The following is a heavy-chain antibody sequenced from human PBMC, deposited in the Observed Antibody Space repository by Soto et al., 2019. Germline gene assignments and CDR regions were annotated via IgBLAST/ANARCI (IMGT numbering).Heavy chain of an antibody. CDR1: GFNFSSYA. V-gene: IGHV3-30*04. CDR3: AREGQPAAGTTPHN. CDR2: ISYDGGKK. D-gene: IGHD6-13*01. Sequence: PGGSLRLCCAASGFNFSSYAMHWVRQAPGKGLEWVAVISYDGGKKYYADSVKGRFTIPRDNSQNTLYVEMTSLSAEDTAVYYCAREGQPAAGTTPHNWGQGTLVTVSS. J-gene: IGHJ4*02.